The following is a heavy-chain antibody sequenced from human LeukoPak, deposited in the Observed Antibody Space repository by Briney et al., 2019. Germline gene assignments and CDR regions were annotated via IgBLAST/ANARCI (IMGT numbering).Heavy chain of an antibody. CDR1: GGSFSGYY. CDR2: INHSGST. D-gene: IGHD6-19*01. CDR3: ARGHVKYSSGWYGDVYFDY. V-gene: IGHV4-34*01. J-gene: IGHJ4*02. Sequence: SETLSLTCAVYGGSFSGYYWSWIRQPPGKGLEWIGEINHSGSTNYNPSLKSRVTISLHTSKNQFSLKLSSVTAADTAVYFCARGHVKYSSGWYGDVYFDYWGQGTLVTVSS.